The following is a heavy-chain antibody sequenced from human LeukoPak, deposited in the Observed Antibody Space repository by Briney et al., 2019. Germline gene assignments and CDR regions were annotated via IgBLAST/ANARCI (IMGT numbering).Heavy chain of an antibody. Sequence: SETLSLTCAVYGGSFSGYYWSWIRQPPGKGLEWIGEINHSGSTNYNPSLKSRVTISVDTSKNQFSLKLSSVTAADTAVYYCARDVSRVAIFDYWGQGTLVTVSS. V-gene: IGHV4-34*01. J-gene: IGHJ4*02. CDR2: INHSGST. D-gene: IGHD5-12*01. CDR3: ARDVSRVAIFDY. CDR1: GGSFSGYY.